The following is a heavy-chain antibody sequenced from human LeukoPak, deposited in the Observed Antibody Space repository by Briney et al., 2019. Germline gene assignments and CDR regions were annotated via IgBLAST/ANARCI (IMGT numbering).Heavy chain of an antibody. V-gene: IGHV3-48*03. D-gene: IGHD3-22*01. CDR2: IGDSGTTI. CDR3: ARETETYYYDSSGYSLDY. CDR1: GFTFSSYE. J-gene: IGHJ4*02. Sequence: GGSLGLSCAASGFTFSSYEMNWVRRAPGRGLEWVSYIGDSGTTIYYADSVKGRFTISRDNAKNSLYLQMNSLRAEDTAVYYCARETETYYYDSSGYSLDYWGQGTLVTVSS.